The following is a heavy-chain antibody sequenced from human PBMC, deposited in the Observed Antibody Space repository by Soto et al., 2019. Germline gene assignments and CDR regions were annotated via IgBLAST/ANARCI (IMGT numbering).Heavy chain of an antibody. Sequence: GGSLRLSCAASGFTFSSYGMHWVRQAPGKGLEWVAVISYDGSNKYYVDSVKGRFTISRDNAKNSLYLQMNSLRAEDTAVYYCARDAGAWLVLYYYYMDVWGKGTTVTVSS. CDR2: ISYDGSNK. CDR3: ARDAGAWLVLYYYYMDV. D-gene: IGHD6-19*01. V-gene: IGHV3-30*03. J-gene: IGHJ6*03. CDR1: GFTFSSYG.